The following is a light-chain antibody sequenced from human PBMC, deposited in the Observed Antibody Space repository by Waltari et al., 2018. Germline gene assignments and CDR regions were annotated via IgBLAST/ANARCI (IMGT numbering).Light chain of an antibody. J-gene: IGLJ2*01. V-gene: IGLV2-14*03. Sequence: QSALTQPAPVSGSPGPSITISCTGSSSDIGTYDWVSWYQQHPGQAPKLMIYDVRQRPSGVSDRFSGSKSGNTASLTVSGLQAEDEADYYCSTYLRSSAPVVFGGGTKLTVL. CDR1: SSDIGTYDW. CDR3: STYLRSSAPVV. CDR2: DVR.